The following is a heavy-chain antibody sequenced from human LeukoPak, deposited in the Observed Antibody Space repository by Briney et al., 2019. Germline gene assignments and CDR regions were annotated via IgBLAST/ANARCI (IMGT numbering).Heavy chain of an antibody. V-gene: IGHV1-69*01. D-gene: IGHD3-3*01. CDR3: YTAIRSHEWFSADAFDL. CDR2: IIPIFGTA. J-gene: IGHJ3*01. Sequence: SVKLSFKASGGTFSSYAISWVRHAPGQGLELMGGIIPIFGTANYAQKFQGRVTITADESTSTAYMELSSHRPDDTAVYFCYTAIRSHEWFSADAFDLWGQGTMVTVSS. CDR1: GGTFSSYA.